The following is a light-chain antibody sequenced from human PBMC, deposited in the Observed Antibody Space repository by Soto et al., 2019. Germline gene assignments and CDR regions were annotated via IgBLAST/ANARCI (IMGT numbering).Light chain of an antibody. V-gene: IGKV3-15*01. CDR1: QHISTN. CDR2: YAS. CDR3: QQYNNWPPNT. Sequence: EIAFTHSPATLSLSPLMRATLSCSSSQHISTNLAWYQQKPGQAPRLLIYYASTRATGIPDRFSGSGSGTEFTLTISSLQSEDFAVYYCQQYNNWPPNTFGQGTRLEIK. J-gene: IGKJ5*01.